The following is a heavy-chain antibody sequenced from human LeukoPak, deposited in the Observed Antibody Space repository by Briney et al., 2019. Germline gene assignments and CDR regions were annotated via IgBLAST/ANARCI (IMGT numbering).Heavy chain of an antibody. CDR3: ARLPPYSSSWYFDY. J-gene: IGHJ4*02. Sequence: GGPLRLSCAASGVTFSDYYMSWIRQAPGKGLEWVSYISSSGSTIYYADSVKGRFTISRDNAKNSLYLQMNSLRAEDTAVYYCARLPPYSSSWYFDYWGQGTLATVSS. D-gene: IGHD6-13*01. V-gene: IGHV3-11*01. CDR1: GVTFSDYY. CDR2: ISSSGSTI.